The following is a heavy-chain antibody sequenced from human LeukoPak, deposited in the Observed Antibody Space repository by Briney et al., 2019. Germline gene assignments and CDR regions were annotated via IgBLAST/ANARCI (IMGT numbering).Heavy chain of an antibody. J-gene: IGHJ4*02. CDR1: GGSFSGYY. CDR2: INHSGST. D-gene: IGHD1-26*01. Sequence: SETLSLTCAVYGGSFSGYYWSWIRQPPGKGLEWIGEINHSGSTNYNPSLKSRVTISVDTSKNQFSLKLSSVTAADTAVYYCATGARNAIDYWGQGTLVTVSS. V-gene: IGHV4-34*01. CDR3: ATGARNAIDY.